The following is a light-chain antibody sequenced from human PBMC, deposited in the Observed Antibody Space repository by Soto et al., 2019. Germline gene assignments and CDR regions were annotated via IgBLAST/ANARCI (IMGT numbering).Light chain of an antibody. Sequence: EIVLTQSPDTLSLSAGESATLSCRASQSVSSSYLAWYQQKPGRAPRLLIYGASNRATGIPDRFSGSGSGTDFTLTISRLEPEDFAVFYWQQYDDSITFGQGTRLEIE. CDR1: QSVSSSY. V-gene: IGKV3-20*01. CDR3: QQYDDSIT. CDR2: GAS. J-gene: IGKJ5*01.